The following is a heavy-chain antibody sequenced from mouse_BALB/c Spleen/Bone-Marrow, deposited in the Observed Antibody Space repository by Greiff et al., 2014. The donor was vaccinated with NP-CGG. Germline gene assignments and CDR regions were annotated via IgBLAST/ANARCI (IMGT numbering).Heavy chain of an antibody. V-gene: IGHV5-9-4*01. J-gene: IGHJ2*01. D-gene: IGHD3-2*01. CDR1: GFSFNTYA. CDR2: INSGGSYT. Sequence: GKLMESGGGLVKPGGSLKLACAASGFSFNTYAMSWVRQSPEKRLEWVATINSGGSYTYYPDTVTGRFTISRDNAKNTLYLEMSSLRSEDAAMYYCARLDSSGSNYFDCWGQGTTLTVSS. CDR3: ARLDSSGSNYFDC.